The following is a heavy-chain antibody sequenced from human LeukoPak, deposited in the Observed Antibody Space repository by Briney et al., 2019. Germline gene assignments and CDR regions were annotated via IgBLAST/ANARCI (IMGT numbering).Heavy chain of an antibody. Sequence: GGSLRLSCAASGFTFSSYSMNWVRQAPGKGLEWVSSISSSSSYIYYADSVKGRFTISRDNAKNSLYLQMNSLRAEDTAVYYCARAGDFWSGYYTYFDYWGQGTLVTVSS. D-gene: IGHD3-3*01. CDR1: GFTFSSYS. V-gene: IGHV3-21*01. J-gene: IGHJ4*02. CDR3: ARAGDFWSGYYTYFDY. CDR2: ISSSSSYI.